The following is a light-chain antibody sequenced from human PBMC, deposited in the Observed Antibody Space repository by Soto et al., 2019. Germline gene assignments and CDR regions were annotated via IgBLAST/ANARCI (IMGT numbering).Light chain of an antibody. CDR1: QSVSSY. CDR3: QQRSHWPQT. CDR2: DAS. Sequence: EIVLTQSPATLSLSPGERATLSCRASQSVSSYLAWYQQKPGQAPRLLIYDASNRATGIPARFSGSGSGTDFTLTISSLEPEDFAVYYCQQRSHWPQTFGRGTKVDIK. V-gene: IGKV3-11*01. J-gene: IGKJ1*01.